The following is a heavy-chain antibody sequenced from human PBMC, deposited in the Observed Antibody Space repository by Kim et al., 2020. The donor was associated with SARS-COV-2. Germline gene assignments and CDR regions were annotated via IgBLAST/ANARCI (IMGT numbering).Heavy chain of an antibody. Sequence: SYSPTIQGQVPLSADKSISTAYLQWSSLKASDTAMYYCATRYGDLDAFDIWGQGTMVTVSS. V-gene: IGHV5-51*01. D-gene: IGHD4-17*01. J-gene: IGHJ3*02. CDR3: ATRYGDLDAFDI.